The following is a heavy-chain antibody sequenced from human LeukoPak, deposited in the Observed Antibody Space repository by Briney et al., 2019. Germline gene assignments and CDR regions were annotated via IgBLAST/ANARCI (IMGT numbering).Heavy chain of an antibody. V-gene: IGHV3-23*01. J-gene: IGHJ6*02. CDR1: GLTFSTYA. CDR3: AQDRGARYPFGMDV. Sequence: GGSLRLSCAASGLTFSTYAMRWIRQAPGKGLEWVSSIGGGGTTSYAGSVKGRFTISRDLSKITVYLQMNSLRAEDTAVYYCAQDRGARYPFGMDVWGQGTTVTVSS. CDR2: IGGGGTT. D-gene: IGHD2-2*01.